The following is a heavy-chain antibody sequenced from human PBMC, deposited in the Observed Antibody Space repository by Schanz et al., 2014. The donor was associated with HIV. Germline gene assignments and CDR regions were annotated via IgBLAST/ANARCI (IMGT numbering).Heavy chain of an antibody. CDR2: VRHDGGAT. CDR3: AKPEYDSRGSSQSHFDY. J-gene: IGHJ4*02. Sequence: ALLLESGGGLVQTGGSLRLSCVASGFTFSDFSMNWVRRAPGKGLEWISAVRHDGGATYYADSVKGRFIISRDNSKNTLYLQMTTLRIDDTAVYYCAKPEYDSRGSSQSHFDYWGQGTLVTVSS. D-gene: IGHD3-22*01. V-gene: IGHV3-23*01. CDR1: GFTFSDFS.